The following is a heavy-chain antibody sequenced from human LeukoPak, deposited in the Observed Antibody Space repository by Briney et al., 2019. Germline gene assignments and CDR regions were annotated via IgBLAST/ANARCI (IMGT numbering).Heavy chain of an antibody. CDR3: ARSQWVGEEGFDY. CDR2: INTNGGTT. CDR1: GFTFSGYA. V-gene: IGHV3-64*01. J-gene: IGHJ4*02. D-gene: IGHD6-19*01. Sequence: RGSLRLSCAAPGFTFSGYAMHWVRQAPGKRLEYVASINTNGGTTYYASSVRDRFTVYTDNSMNTLFLQMGSLRAEDMAIYYWARSQWVGEEGFDYWGQGTLVTVSS.